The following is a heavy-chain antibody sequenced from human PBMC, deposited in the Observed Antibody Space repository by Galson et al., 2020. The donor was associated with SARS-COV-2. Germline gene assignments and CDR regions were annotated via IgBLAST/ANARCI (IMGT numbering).Heavy chain of an antibody. CDR2: IRYDASDQ. J-gene: IGHJ4*02. D-gene: IGHD6-19*01. CDR3: AKGNGWYVGQ. CDR1: GFTFRNYG. V-gene: IGHV3-30*02. Sequence: GGSLRLSCAASGFTFRNYGMHWVRQAPGKGLEWVAFIRYDASDQYYADSLKGRFTISRDNSKNTVYLQMNSLRNEDAALYYCAKGNGWYVGQWGQGTLVTVSS.